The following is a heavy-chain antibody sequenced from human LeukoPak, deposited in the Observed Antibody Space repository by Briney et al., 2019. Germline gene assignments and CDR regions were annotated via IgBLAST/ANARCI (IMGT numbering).Heavy chain of an antibody. CDR3: AKNGATFGVFDY. CDR2: ISGSGGTT. J-gene: IGHJ4*02. Sequence: GGSLRLSCEVSEFSFSSYAMSWVRQAPGKGLEWVSGISGSGGTTYYADSVKGRFTISRDNSKNTLYLQMSSLRAEDTAVYFCAKNGATFGVFDYWGQGTLVTVSS. V-gene: IGHV3-23*01. CDR1: EFSFSSYA. D-gene: IGHD3-3*01.